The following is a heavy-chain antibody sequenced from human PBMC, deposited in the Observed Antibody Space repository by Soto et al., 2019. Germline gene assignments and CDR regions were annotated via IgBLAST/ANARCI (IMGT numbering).Heavy chain of an antibody. Sequence: EVQLLESGGGLVQPGGSLRLSCAASGFTFSSYAMSWVRQAPGKGLEWVSAISGSGGSTYNADSVKGRFTISRDNSKNKLYLQMDSLRAEDTAVYYCAKARPSGGYYYVEAFDIWGQGTMVTVSS. J-gene: IGHJ3*02. V-gene: IGHV3-23*01. CDR1: GFTFSSYA. CDR2: ISGSGGST. D-gene: IGHD3-22*01. CDR3: AKARPSGGYYYVEAFDI.